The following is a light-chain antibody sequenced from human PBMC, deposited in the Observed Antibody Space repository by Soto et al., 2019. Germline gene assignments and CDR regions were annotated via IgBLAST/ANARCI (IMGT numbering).Light chain of an antibody. Sequence: QSVLTQPASVSGSPGQSITISCTGTSSDVGGYNYVSWYQQHPDKAPKLMIYEVSNRPSGVSNRFSGSKSGNTASLTISGIQAEHEADYYCSSYTSSSTLYVFGTGTKLTVL. CDR2: EVS. J-gene: IGLJ1*01. CDR3: SSYTSSSTLYV. V-gene: IGLV2-14*01. CDR1: SSDVGGYNY.